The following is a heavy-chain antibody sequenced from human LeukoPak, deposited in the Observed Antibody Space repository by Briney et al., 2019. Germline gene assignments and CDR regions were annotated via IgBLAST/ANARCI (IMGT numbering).Heavy chain of an antibody. J-gene: IGHJ5*02. CDR3: ARVECSSTSCYNVWFDP. CDR2: ISPYNGNT. D-gene: IGHD2-2*02. CDR1: GYTFTNYG. Sequence: ASVKVSCKASGYTFTNYGISWVRQAPGQGPEWMGWISPYNGNTNYAQKLQGRVTMTTDTSTYTAYIELRSLRSDDTAVYYCARVECSSTSCYNVWFDPWGQGTLVSVSS. V-gene: IGHV1-18*01.